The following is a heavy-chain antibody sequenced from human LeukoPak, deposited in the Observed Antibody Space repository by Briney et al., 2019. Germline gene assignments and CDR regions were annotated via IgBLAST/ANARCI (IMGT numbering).Heavy chain of an antibody. CDR1: GLTFSRYS. Sequence: PGGSLRLSCAASGLTFSRYSMNWVRQAPGKGLEWVSLISSSSSYIYQADSVKGRFTISRDNAKNLLVLQMNSLRAEDTAVYYCARDVYSASDGYFDYWGQGTLVTVSS. CDR3: ARDVYSASDGYFDY. D-gene: IGHD4/OR15-4a*01. V-gene: IGHV3-21*01. J-gene: IGHJ4*02. CDR2: ISSSSSYI.